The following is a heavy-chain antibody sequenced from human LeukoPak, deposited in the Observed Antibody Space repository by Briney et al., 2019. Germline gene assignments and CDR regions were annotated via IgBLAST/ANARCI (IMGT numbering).Heavy chain of an antibody. D-gene: IGHD3-16*01. V-gene: IGHV4-34*01. CDR3: ARAPMGFEYYFDY. CDR1: GGSFSGYY. J-gene: IGHJ4*02. CDR2: INHSGST. Sequence: SETLSLTCAVDGGSFSGYYWSWIRQPPGKGLEWIGEINHSGSTKYNPSLKSRVTISVDTSKNQFSLKLNSVTAADTAVYYCARAPMGFEYYFDYWGQGTLVTVSS.